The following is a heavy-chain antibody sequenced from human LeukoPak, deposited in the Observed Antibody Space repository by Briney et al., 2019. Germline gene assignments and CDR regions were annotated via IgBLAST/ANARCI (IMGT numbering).Heavy chain of an antibody. CDR2: IYSPGTT. CDR3: AKDFIAISEWELLGY. D-gene: IGHD1-26*01. CDR1: DFTVSGNY. Sequence: GGSLRLSCAASDFTVSGNYMNWVRQAPGKGLEWVSVIYSPGTTYYADSVKGRFTISRDNSKNTLYLQMNSLRADDTAVYYCAKDFIAISEWELLGYWGQGTLVTVSS. V-gene: IGHV3-53*01. J-gene: IGHJ4*02.